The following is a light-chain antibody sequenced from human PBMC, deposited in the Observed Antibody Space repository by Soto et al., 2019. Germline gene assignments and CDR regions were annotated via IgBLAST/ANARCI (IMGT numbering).Light chain of an antibody. V-gene: IGLV2-14*01. CDR2: DVS. CDR1: SSDVGGYNY. Sequence: QSALTQPASVSGSPGQSITISCTGTSSDVGGYNYVSWYQQHPGKAPKLMIYDVSNRPSGVSKRFSGSKSGNTASLTISGLQAEDEADDYFSSYTSSSTLVFGGGTKLTVL. CDR3: SSYTSSSTLV. J-gene: IGLJ2*01.